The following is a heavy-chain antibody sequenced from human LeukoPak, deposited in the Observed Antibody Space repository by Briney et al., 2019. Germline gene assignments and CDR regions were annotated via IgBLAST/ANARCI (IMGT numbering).Heavy chain of an antibody. Sequence: SVKVSCKASGGTFSSYAISWVRQAPGQGLEWMGGIIPIFGTANYAQKFQGRVTITADESTSTAYMELSSLRSEDTAVYYCASRAYCGGDCYSNYFDYWGQGTLVTVSS. CDR2: IIPIFGTA. V-gene: IGHV1-69*13. D-gene: IGHD2-21*02. J-gene: IGHJ4*02. CDR1: GGTFSSYA. CDR3: ASRAYCGGDCYSNYFDY.